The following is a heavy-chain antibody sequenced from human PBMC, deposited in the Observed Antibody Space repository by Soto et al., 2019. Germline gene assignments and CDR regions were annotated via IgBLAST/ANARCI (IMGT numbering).Heavy chain of an antibody. CDR3: SPLGGGNYCGMDV. CDR1: VFIFGDYA. Sequence: GSLRLSCIASVFIFGDYAMSWVRQAPGKGLEWIGFIRSKAYGGTTEYAASVKGRFTISRDDSKSIAYLQMNSLKTEDTAVYYCSPLGGGNYCGMDVWGQGTTVTVSS. J-gene: IGHJ6*02. D-gene: IGHD3-16*01. CDR2: IRSKAYGGTT. V-gene: IGHV3-49*04.